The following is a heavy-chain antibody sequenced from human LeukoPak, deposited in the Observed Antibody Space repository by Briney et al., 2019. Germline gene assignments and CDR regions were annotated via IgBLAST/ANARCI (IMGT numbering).Heavy chain of an antibody. V-gene: IGHV3-53*01. CDR2: IYSGGST. CDR3: ARGTGGSYNPFDY. CDR1: GFTFSSYS. Sequence: PGGSLRLSCAASGFTFSSYSMNWVRQAPGKGLEWVSVIYSGGSTYYADSVKGRFTISRDNSKNTLYLQMNSLRAEDTAVYYCARGTGGSYNPFDYWGQGTLVTVSS. J-gene: IGHJ4*02. D-gene: IGHD1-26*01.